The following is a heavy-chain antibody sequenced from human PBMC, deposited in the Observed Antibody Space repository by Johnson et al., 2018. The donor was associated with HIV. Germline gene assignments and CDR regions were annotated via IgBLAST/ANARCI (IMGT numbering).Heavy chain of an antibody. CDR3: AKDHLERTDAFDI. CDR2: INWNCCST. J-gene: IGHJ3*02. V-gene: IGHV3-20*04. D-gene: IGHD6-25*01. Sequence: EVQLVESGGGVVQPGRSLGLSCTASGFTFSSYGMSWVRQAPGKGLEWVSGINWNCCSTGYADSVKGRFTISRDNAKNSLYLQMNSLRAEDTAVYYCAKDHLERTDAFDIWGQGTMVTVSS. CDR1: GFTFSSYG.